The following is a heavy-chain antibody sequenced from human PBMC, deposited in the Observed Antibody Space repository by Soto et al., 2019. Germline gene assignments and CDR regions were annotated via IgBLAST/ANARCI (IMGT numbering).Heavy chain of an antibody. V-gene: IGHV3-30*18. CDR2: ISYDGSVE. J-gene: IGHJ4*02. D-gene: IGHD2-2*01. CDR3: AKGGCSATTCLPRTPTNDN. Sequence: QVQLVESGGGVVQPGRSLRLSCAASGFTFSSYGMHWVRQAPGKGLEWVAVISYDGSVEYYPDSVKGRFTISRDNSKNTLYLQMNSLRVEDTANYYCAKGGCSATTCLPRTPTNDNWGQGTLVTVSS. CDR1: GFTFSSYG.